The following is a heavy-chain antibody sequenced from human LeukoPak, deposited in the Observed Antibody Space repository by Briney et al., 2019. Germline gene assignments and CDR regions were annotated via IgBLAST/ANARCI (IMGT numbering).Heavy chain of an antibody. CDR1: GGSFSGYY. V-gene: IGHV4-34*01. Sequence: SETLSLTCAVYGGSFSGYYWSWIRQPPGKGLEWIGEINHSGSTNYNPSLKSRVTISVDTSKNQFSLKLSSVTAADTAVYYCARLASGYYSLFDYWGQGTLVTVSS. D-gene: IGHD3-22*01. CDR3: ARLASGYYSLFDY. J-gene: IGHJ4*02. CDR2: INHSGST.